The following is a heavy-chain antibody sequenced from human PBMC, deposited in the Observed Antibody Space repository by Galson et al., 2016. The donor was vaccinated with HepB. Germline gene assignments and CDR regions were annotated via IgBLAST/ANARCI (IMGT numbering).Heavy chain of an antibody. Sequence: SLRLSCAASGFTFSSYGMHWVRQAPGKGLEWVAVIWYDGSNKYYADSVKGRFTISRDNSKNTLYLQLNSLRAEDTAVYYCERDKGGDYGYYYYGMDVWGKGTTVTVSS. D-gene: IGHD4-17*01. CDR1: GFTFSSYG. J-gene: IGHJ6*04. CDR3: ERDKGGDYGYYYYGMDV. CDR2: IWYDGSNK. V-gene: IGHV3-33*01.